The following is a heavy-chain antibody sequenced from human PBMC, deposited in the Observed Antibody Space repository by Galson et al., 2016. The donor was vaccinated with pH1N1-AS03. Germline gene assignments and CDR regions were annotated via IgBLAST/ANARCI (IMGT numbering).Heavy chain of an antibody. Sequence: LRLSCAASGFTINNNYLSWVRQAPGKGLEWVSVIYGGGDTFYADSVKGRFAISRDNSKNTVYLQMNSLRVEDTAVYYCAREPWGSTQGEYWGQGTLVTVSS. D-gene: IGHD3-16*01. V-gene: IGHV3-53*01. CDR2: IYGGGDT. CDR1: GFTINNNY. CDR3: AREPWGSTQGEY. J-gene: IGHJ4*02.